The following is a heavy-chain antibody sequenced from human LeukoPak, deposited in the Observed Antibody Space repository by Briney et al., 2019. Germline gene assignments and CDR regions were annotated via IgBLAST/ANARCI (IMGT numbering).Heavy chain of an antibody. CDR1: GGSISSGGYY. CDR3: ATVVPAAISYYYGMDV. D-gene: IGHD2-2*01. J-gene: IGHJ6*02. V-gene: IGHV4-31*03. Sequence: SQTLSLTCTVSGGSISSGGYYWSWIRQHPGKGLEWIGEINHSGSTNYNPSLKSRVTISVDTSKNQFSLKLSSVTAADTAVYYCATVVPAAISYYYGMDVWGQGTTVTVSS. CDR2: INHSGST.